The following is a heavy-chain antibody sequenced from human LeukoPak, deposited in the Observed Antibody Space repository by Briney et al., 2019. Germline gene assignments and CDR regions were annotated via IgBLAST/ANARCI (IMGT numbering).Heavy chain of an antibody. CDR3: ARGDVVVPAAQAFDY. V-gene: IGHV4-4*07. J-gene: IGHJ4*02. Sequence: SETLSLTCTVSGGSISSYYWSWIRQPAGQGLEWIGRIYTSGSTNYNTSLKSRVTMSVDTSKNQFSLKLSSVTAADTAVYYCARGDVVVPAAQAFDYWGQGTLVTVSS. CDR2: IYTSGST. D-gene: IGHD2-2*01. CDR1: GGSISSYY.